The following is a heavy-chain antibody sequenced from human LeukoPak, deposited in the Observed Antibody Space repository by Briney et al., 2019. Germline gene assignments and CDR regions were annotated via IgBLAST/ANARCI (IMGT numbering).Heavy chain of an antibody. CDR3: ARDQGVEWEPNLDY. J-gene: IGHJ4*02. CDR2: ISYDGSNK. D-gene: IGHD1-26*01. V-gene: IGHV3-30-3*01. CDR1: GFTFSSYA. Sequence: GRSLRLSCAASGFTFSSYAMHWVRQAPGKGLEWVAVISYDGSNKYYADSVKGRFTISRDNSKNTLYLQMNSLRAEDTAVYYCARDQGVEWEPNLDYWGQGTLVTVSS.